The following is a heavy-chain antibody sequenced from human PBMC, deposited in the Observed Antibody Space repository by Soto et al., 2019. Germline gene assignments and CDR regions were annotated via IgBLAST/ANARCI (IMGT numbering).Heavy chain of an antibody. D-gene: IGHD5-12*01. V-gene: IGHV4-39*01. CDR1: GGSISSSSYY. CDR3: ARHDAATIGDFDY. CDR2: IYYSGNT. Sequence: SETLSLTCTVSGGSISSSSYYWGWIRQRPGKGLEWIGSIYYSGNTYYNPSLKSRVTISVDTSKNQFSLKLSSVTAADTAVYYCARHDAATIGDFDYWGQGTQVTVSS. J-gene: IGHJ4*02.